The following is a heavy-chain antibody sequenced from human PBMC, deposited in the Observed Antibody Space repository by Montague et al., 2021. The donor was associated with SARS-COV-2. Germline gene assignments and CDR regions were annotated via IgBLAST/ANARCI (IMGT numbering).Heavy chain of an antibody. Sequence: SETLSLTCTVSGGSISSNSYYWGWIRQPPGKGLEWIGSIYYSGSTYYNPSLKSRVTISVDTSKNQFSLKLSSVTAADTAVYYCARRVTGTTVHYYYYGMDVRGQGTTVTVSS. D-gene: IGHD1-20*01. CDR1: GGSISSNSYY. J-gene: IGHJ6*02. CDR2: IYYSGST. CDR3: ARRVTGTTVHYYYYGMDV. V-gene: IGHV4-39*01.